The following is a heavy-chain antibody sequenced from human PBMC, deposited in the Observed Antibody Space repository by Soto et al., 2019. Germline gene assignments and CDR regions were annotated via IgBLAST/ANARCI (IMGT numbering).Heavy chain of an antibody. Sequence: SETLSLTCAVYGGSFSTYYWNWIRQPPGKGLEWIGYIYYSGSTNYNPSLKSRVTISVDTSKNQFSLKLSSVTAADTAVYYCARVWYGSGSYWGDYYYYYMDVWGKGTTVTVSS. CDR3: ARVWYGSGSYWGDYYYYYMDV. D-gene: IGHD3-10*01. CDR2: IYYSGST. V-gene: IGHV4-59*01. CDR1: GGSFSTYY. J-gene: IGHJ6*03.